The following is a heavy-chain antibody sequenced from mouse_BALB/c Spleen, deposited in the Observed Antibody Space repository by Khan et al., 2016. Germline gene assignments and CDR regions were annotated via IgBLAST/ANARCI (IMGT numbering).Heavy chain of an antibody. Sequence: QVQLKQSGAELMKPGASVKISCKATGYTFSNYWIEWVKQRPGHGLEWIGDILPGSGYSNSNENFKGKATFTADASSNTAYMQLISLTSEDSAVYFCARAWYSMDYWGQGTSVNVSS. CDR1: GYTFSNYW. V-gene: IGHV1-9*01. CDR3: ARAWYSMDY. CDR2: ILPGSGYS. J-gene: IGHJ4*01.